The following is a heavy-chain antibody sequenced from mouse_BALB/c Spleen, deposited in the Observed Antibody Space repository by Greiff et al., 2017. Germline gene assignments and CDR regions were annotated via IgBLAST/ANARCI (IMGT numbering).Heavy chain of an antibody. Sequence: EVTLVESGGGLVQPGGSLKLSCAASGFTFSSYGMSWVRQTPDKRLELVATINSNGGSTYYPDSVKGRFTISRDNAKNTLYLQMSSLKSEDTAMYYCAREGVRELYYAMDYWGQGTSVTVSS. CDR2: INSNGGST. J-gene: IGHJ4*01. V-gene: IGHV5-6-3*01. CDR3: AREGVRELYYAMDY. CDR1: GFTFSSYG.